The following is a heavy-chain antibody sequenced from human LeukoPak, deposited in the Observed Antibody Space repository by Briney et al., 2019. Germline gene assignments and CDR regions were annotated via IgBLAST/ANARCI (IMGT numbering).Heavy chain of an antibody. J-gene: IGHJ4*02. CDR1: GGSISSYY. D-gene: IGHD3-10*01. CDR2: IYYRGTT. V-gene: IGHV4-59*01. CDR3: AREKTTKERDGTASDYSGFDY. Sequence: PSETLSLTCTVSGGSISSYYLSWIRQPPGKGLEWIGYIYYRGTTNYNPSLKSRVTIAVGPSKNQFSLKLSSVTAADTALNYWAREKTTKERDGTASDYSGFDYWGQGTLATVSS.